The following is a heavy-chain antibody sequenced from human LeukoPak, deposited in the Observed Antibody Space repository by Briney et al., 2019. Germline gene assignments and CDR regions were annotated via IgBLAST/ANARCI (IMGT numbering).Heavy chain of an antibody. CDR1: GFTFSSYA. V-gene: IGHV3-23*01. CDR2: ISGSGGST. CDR3: ASQRSIAVSRWYFDY. D-gene: IGHD6-19*01. J-gene: IGHJ4*02. Sequence: PGGSLRLSCAASGFTFSSYAMSWVRQAPGKGLEWVSTISGSGGSTYYADSVKGRFTISGDNSKNTLYLQMNSLRAEDTAVYYCASQRSIAVSRWYFDYWGQGTLVTVSS.